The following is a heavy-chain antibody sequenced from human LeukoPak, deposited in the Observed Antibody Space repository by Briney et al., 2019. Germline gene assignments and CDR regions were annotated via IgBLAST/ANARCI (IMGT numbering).Heavy chain of an antibody. J-gene: IGHJ4*02. V-gene: IGHV5-51*04. D-gene: IGHD6-13*01. CDR1: GYSFTTYW. CDR2: IYPGDSDT. CDR3: ARSHSSSWAIFDY. Sequence: GESLKISCKGSGYSFTTYWIAWVRQMPGKGLEWMGIIYPGDSDTRYGPSFQGQVTISADKPISTAYLQWSSLKASDTAMYYCARSHSSSWAIFDYWGQGTLVTVSS.